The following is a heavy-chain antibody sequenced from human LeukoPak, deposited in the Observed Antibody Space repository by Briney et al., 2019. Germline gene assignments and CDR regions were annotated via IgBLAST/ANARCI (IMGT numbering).Heavy chain of an antibody. CDR2: IIPILGIA. J-gene: IGHJ4*02. Sequence: ASVKVSCKASGGTFSSYAISWVRQAPGQGLEWMGRIIPILGIANYAQKFQGRVTITADKSTSTAYMELSSLRSEDTAVYYCASFDSSGYHSGYWGQGTLVTVSS. D-gene: IGHD3-22*01. CDR1: GGTFSSYA. CDR3: ASFDSSGYHSGY. V-gene: IGHV1-69*04.